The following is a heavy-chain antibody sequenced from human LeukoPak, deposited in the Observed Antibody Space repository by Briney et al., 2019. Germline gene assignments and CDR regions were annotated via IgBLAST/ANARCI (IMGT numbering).Heavy chain of an antibody. CDR1: GFTFTSSA. CDR3: AADSRRTIAARFYYYYYYMDV. D-gene: IGHD6-6*01. V-gene: IGHV1-58*01. J-gene: IGHJ6*03. Sequence: GASVKVSCKASGFTFTSSAVQWVRQARGQRLEWIGWIVVGSGNTNYAQKFQERVTITRDMSTSTAYMELSSLRSEDTAVYYCAADSRRTIAARFYYYYYYMDVWGKGTTVTVSS. CDR2: IVVGSGNT.